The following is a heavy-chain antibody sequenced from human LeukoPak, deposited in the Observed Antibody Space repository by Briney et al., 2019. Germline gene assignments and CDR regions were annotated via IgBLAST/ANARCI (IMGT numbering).Heavy chain of an antibody. CDR3: ARQGPLNYMDV. J-gene: IGHJ6*03. CDR2: IYYSGST. V-gene: IGHV4-39*01. CDR1: GGSISSSSYY. Sequence: PSETLSLTCTVSGGSISSSSYYWGWIRQPSGKGLEWIGSIYYSGSTYYNPSLKSRVTISVDTSKNQFSLKLSSVTAADTAVYYCARQGPLNYMDVWGKGTTVTVSS.